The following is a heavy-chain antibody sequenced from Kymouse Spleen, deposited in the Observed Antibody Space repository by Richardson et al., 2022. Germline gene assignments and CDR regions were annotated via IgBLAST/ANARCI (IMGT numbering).Heavy chain of an antibody. Sequence: EVQLVESGGGLVKPGGSLRLSCAASGFTFSNAWMSWVRQAPGKGLEWVGRIKSKTDGGTTDYAAPVKGRFTISRDDSKNTLYLQMNSLKTEDTAVYYCTTRGLLWFGELWNYYYYYGMDVWGQGTTVTVSS. CDR1: GFTFSNAW. J-gene: IGHJ6*02. V-gene: IGHV3-15*01. CDR3: TTRGLLWFGELWNYYYYYGMDV. CDR2: IKSKTDGGTT. D-gene: IGHD3-10*01.